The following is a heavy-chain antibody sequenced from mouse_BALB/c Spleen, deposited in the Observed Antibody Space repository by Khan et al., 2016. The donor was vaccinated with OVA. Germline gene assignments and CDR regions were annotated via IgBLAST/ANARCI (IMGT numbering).Heavy chain of an antibody. D-gene: IGHD4-1*01. V-gene: IGHV5-6-2*01. Sequence: VMLVESGGGLVKLGGSLKLSCAASGFTFSNYYMSWVRQTPEKRLEWVAAINSNGGSTYYPDTVKGRFTISRDTAQNTLYLHMSSLKSEDTAMYDCARHELDYYYTMDYWGQGTTVTVSS. CDR2: INSNGGST. CDR3: ARHELDYYYTMDY. CDR1: GFTFSNYY. J-gene: IGHJ4*01.